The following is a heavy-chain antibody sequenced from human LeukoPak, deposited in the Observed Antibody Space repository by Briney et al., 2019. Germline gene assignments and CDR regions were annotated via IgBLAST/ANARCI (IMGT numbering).Heavy chain of an antibody. V-gene: IGHV3-21*01. CDR1: GFIFSSYS. J-gene: IGHJ4*02. CDR2: ISTRSYYM. D-gene: IGHD4-11*01. CDR3: ARVIDDYSKLGDH. Sequence: GGSLRLSCAASGFIFSSYSMNWVRQAPGKGLEWVSSISTRSYYMYYADSVQGRFTISRDDARNSVYLQMNSLRAEDTAVYYCARVIDDYSKLGDHWGQGTLVTVSS.